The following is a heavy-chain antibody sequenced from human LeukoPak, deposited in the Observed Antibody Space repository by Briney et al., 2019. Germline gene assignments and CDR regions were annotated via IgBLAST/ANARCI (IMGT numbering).Heavy chain of an antibody. J-gene: IGHJ1*01. CDR1: GYTFTSYG. CDR3: AGDTAMVTEYFQH. CDR2: ISAYNGNT. D-gene: IGHD5-18*01. V-gene: IGHV1-18*01. Sequence: ASVKVSCKASGYTFTSYGISWVRQAPGQGLEWMGWISAYNGNTSYAQKLQGRVTMTTDTSTSTAYMELRSLRSDDTAVYYCAGDTAMVTEYFQHWGQGTLVTVSS.